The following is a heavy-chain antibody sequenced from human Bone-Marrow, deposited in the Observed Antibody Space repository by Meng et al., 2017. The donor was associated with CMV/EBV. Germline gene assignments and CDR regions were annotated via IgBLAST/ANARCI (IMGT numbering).Heavy chain of an antibody. D-gene: IGHD3-22*01. CDR2: IYSGGIT. J-gene: IGHJ2*01. CDR3: ARDRRGDSSGYVFGTGYFDL. CDR1: GFTFSSYW. Sequence: GGSLRLSCAASGFTFSSYWMSWVRQAPGKGLEWVSVIYSGGITYYADSVKGRFTISRDNSKNTLYLQMNSLRAEDTAVYYCARDRRGDSSGYVFGTGYFDLWGRGTLVTVSS. V-gene: IGHV3-53*01.